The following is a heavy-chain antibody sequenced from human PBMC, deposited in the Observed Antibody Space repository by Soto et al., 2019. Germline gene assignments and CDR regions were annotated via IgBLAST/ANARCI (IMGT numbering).Heavy chain of an antibody. CDR3: ARDSYDFWSGYYSDYYYGMDV. CDR2: IYYSGST. Sequence: SETLSLTCTVSGGSISSGDYYWSWIRQPPGKGLEWIGYIYYSGSTYYNPSLKSRVTISVDTSKNQFSLKLSSVTAADTAVYYCARDSYDFWSGYYSDYYYGMDVSGQGTTVTVSS. D-gene: IGHD3-3*01. V-gene: IGHV4-30-4*01. J-gene: IGHJ6*02. CDR1: GGSISSGDYY.